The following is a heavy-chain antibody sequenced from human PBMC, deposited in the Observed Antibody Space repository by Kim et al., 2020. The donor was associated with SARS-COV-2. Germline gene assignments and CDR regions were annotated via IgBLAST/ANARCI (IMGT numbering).Heavy chain of an antibody. Sequence: SETLSRTCSVSGRSISGTTYSWDWIRQPPGKGLEWIGTIFSGANTYYNPSLQSRVTISVDTSKNQFSLDLSSVTAADTAVYYCAVILRGNFWGQGTLVTVSS. J-gene: IGHJ4*02. CDR3: AVILRGNF. CDR2: IFSGANT. CDR1: GRSISGTTYS. V-gene: IGHV4-39*01. D-gene: IGHD1-26*01.